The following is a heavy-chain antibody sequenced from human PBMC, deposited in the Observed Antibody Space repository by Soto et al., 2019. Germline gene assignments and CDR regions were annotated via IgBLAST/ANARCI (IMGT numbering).Heavy chain of an antibody. CDR3: AKGYRSVATTLDWFDP. J-gene: IGHJ5*02. CDR2: INKSGGST. D-gene: IGHD5-12*01. V-gene: IGHV3-23*01. CDR1: GFTFSSFA. Sequence: LRLSCAASGFTFSSFAMSWVRQAPGKGLEWVSTINKSGGSTYYADSVKGRFTISSDNSKNMLFLQINGLRAEDTAVYYCAKGYRSVATTLDWFDPWGQGTLVTVSS.